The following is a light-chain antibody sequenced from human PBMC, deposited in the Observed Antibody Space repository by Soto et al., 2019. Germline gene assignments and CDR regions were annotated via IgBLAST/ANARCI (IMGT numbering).Light chain of an antibody. CDR3: QQRNDWVT. Sequence: EVVLTQYPASLSLSPGERATLSCRASQSVGAQFAWYQQKPGQSPRLLIYGASNRTSGISARFSGSGSGTDFTLTITSLEPEDASYYHCQQRNDWVTFGGGTRVEIK. V-gene: IGKV3-11*01. J-gene: IGKJ4*01. CDR2: GAS. CDR1: QSVGAQ.